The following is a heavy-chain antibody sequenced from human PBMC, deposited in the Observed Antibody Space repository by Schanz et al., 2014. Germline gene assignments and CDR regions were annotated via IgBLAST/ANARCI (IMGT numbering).Heavy chain of an antibody. CDR2: INNAGSDT. J-gene: IGHJ5*02. Sequence: EVQLVESGGGLVQPGGSLRLSCAASGFSFSNYWMHWVRQGPGSGLVWVSHINNAGSDTTYADSVKGRFTISRDNTRNTLDLQMNSLSAEETAVYYCARGAGGLDTWGQGTPVTVSS. CDR1: GFSFSNYW. D-gene: IGHD3-16*01. V-gene: IGHV3-74*01. CDR3: ARGAGGLDT.